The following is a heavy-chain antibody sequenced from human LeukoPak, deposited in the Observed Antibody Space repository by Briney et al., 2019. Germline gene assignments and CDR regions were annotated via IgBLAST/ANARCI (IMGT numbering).Heavy chain of an antibody. CDR1: GGSISSGGYY. CDR2: IYYSGST. J-gene: IGHJ4*02. V-gene: IGHV4-31*03. Sequence: LSLTCTVSGGSISSGGYYWSWIRQHPGKGLEWIGYIYYSGSTYYNPSLKSRVTISVDTSKNQFSLKLSSVTAADTAVYYCARGQNRLDYYFDYWGQGTLVTVSS. CDR3: ARGQNRLDYYFDY. D-gene: IGHD2/OR15-2a*01.